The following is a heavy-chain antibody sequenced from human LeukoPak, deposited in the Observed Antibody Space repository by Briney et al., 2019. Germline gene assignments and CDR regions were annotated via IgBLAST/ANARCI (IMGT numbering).Heavy chain of an antibody. D-gene: IGHD5-18*01. Sequence: GGSLRLSCAASGFTFSNYAMHWVRQAPGKGLEWVAIISYDGNGKYYTDSVKGRFTISRDKSKNTLYLQMNSLRAEDTAVYYCARDRDTAMGLWGQGTLVTVSS. CDR3: ARDRDTAMGL. CDR1: GFTFSNYA. J-gene: IGHJ4*02. CDR2: ISYDGNGK. V-gene: IGHV3-30-3*01.